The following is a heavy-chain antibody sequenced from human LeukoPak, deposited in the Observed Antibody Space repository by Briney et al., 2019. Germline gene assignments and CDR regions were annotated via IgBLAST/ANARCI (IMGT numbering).Heavy chain of an antibody. CDR2: IRSKAYGGTT. J-gene: IGHJ6*04. Sequence: GGPLTLSCTASGFTFGDYAMSWVRQPAGKGLEWVGFIRSKAYGGTTEYAASVKGRFTISRDDSKSIAYLRTNSLKTEDSAGYYCTRRKSSSSGLDVWGKGTTVTVSS. CDR1: GFTFGDYA. D-gene: IGHD6-6*01. CDR3: TRRKSSSSGLDV. V-gene: IGHV3-49*04.